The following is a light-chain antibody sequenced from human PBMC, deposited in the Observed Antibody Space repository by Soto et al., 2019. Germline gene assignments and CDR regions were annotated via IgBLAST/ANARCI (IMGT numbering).Light chain of an antibody. CDR1: SSDVGYYHY. V-gene: IGLV2-14*03. CDR2: DVD. Sequence: QSALTQPASVSGSPGQSITISCTGTSSDVGYYHYVSWYQHHPGKAPKLMIYDVDNRPSGVSDRFSGSKSGNTASLTISGLQAEDEADYYCNSYTSSGTYVLFGGGTQLTVL. CDR3: NSYTSSGTYVL. J-gene: IGLJ2*01.